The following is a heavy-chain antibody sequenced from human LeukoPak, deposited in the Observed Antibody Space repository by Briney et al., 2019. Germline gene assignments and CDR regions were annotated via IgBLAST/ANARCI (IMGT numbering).Heavy chain of an antibody. CDR1: GDSISSSSYY. D-gene: IGHD1-26*01. CDR2: IYYSGST. V-gene: IGHV4-39*07. J-gene: IGHJ4*02. Sequence: SETLSLTCTVSGDSISSSSYYWGWIRQPPGKGLEWIGSIYYSGSTYYNPSLRSRVTMSVDRSDIQFSLNLNSVTAADTAVYYCVGGAGGSSTFDYWGQGTLVTVSS. CDR3: VGGAGGSSTFDY.